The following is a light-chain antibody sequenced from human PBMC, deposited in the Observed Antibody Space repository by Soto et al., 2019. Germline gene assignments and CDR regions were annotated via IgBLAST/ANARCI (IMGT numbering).Light chain of an antibody. CDR3: SSYTSSNTSYV. CDR1: SSDVGGYNY. V-gene: IGLV2-14*01. J-gene: IGLJ1*01. Sequence: QSALTQPASVSGSPGQSITISCTGTSSDVGGYNYVSWYQQHPGKAPKLMIYDVSNRPSGVSNRFSGSRSGNTASLTISGLQAEDEAAYYCSSYTSSNTSYVFGTGTKVTVL. CDR2: DVS.